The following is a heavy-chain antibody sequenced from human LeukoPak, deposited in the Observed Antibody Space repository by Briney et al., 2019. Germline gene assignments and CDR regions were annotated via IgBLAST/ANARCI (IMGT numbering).Heavy chain of an antibody. V-gene: IGHV1-3*01. CDR1: GYTFTSYA. CDR2: INAGNGNT. CDR3: ARDRVPTYDILTGSFDY. D-gene: IGHD3-9*01. Sequence: ASVKVSCKASGYTFTSYAMHWVRQAPGQRLEWMGWINAGNGNTKYSQKFQGRVTITRDTSASTAYMDLSSLRSEDTAVYYCARDRVPTYDILTGSFDYWGQGTLVTVSS. J-gene: IGHJ4*02.